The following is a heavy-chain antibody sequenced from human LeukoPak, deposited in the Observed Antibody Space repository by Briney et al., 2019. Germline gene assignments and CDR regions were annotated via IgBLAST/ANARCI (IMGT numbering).Heavy chain of an antibody. J-gene: IGHJ6*03. CDR3: ARLKFYDSTGYSPGYYMDV. CDR2: IYGSGMT. D-gene: IGHD3-22*01. V-gene: IGHV4-4*07. Sequence: TSETLSLTCTVSGVSIISNSWSWIRQSAGTGLEWIGRIYGSGMTDYNPSLKSRVTMSLDTSRKQFSLRLTSVTAADTAVYYCARLKFYDSTGYSPGYYMDVWGKGTTVSVFS. CDR1: GVSIISNS.